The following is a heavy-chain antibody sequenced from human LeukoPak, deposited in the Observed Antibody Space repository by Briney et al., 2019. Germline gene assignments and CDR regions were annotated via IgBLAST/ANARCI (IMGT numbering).Heavy chain of an antibody. CDR3: AKVARVVAASIPFDY. V-gene: IGHV3-30*02. CDR2: IRYDGSNK. CDR1: GFTFSSYG. Sequence: GGSLRLSCAASGFTFSSYGMHWVRQAPGKGLEWVAFIRYDGSNKYYADSVKGRFTISRDNSKNTLYLQMNSLRAEDTAVYYCAKVARVVAASIPFDYWGQGTLVTVSS. J-gene: IGHJ4*02. D-gene: IGHD2-15*01.